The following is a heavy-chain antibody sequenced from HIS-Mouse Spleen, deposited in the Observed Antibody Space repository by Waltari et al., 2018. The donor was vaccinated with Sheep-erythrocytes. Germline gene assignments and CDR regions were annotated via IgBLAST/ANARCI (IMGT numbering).Heavy chain of an antibody. CDR1: GFPFSSYA. Sequence: GVQPGRSLRLSCSASGFPFSSYAMHWVRQAPGKGLEWVAVISYDGSNKYYADSVKGRFTISRDNSKNTLYLQMNSLRAEDTAVYYCASSYSMFRGSNWGQGTLVTVSS. J-gene: IGHJ4*02. CDR2: ISYDGSNK. D-gene: IGHD3-10*01. V-gene: IGHV3-30*04. CDR3: ASSYSMFRGSN.